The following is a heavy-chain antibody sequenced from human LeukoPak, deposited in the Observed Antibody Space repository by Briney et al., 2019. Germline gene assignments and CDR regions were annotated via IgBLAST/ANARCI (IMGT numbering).Heavy chain of an antibody. V-gene: IGHV1-69*06. Sequence: AVKVSCKASGGTFSSYAISWVRQAPAQGLEWMGGIIPIFGTANYAQKFQGRVTITADKSTSTAYMELSSLRSEDTAVYYCARYRSPYYGSGSYGDYWGQGTLVTVSS. D-gene: IGHD3-10*01. CDR3: ARYRSPYYGSGSYGDY. J-gene: IGHJ4*02. CDR1: GGTFSSYA. CDR2: IIPIFGTA.